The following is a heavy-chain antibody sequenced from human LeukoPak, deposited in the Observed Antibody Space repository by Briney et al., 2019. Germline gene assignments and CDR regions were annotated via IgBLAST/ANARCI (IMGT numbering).Heavy chain of an antibody. J-gene: IGHJ4*02. CDR1: GFTFSNAW. CDR3: TTRGYSGYDLRDY. CDR2: IKSKTDGGTT. D-gene: IGHD5-12*01. Sequence: PGGSLRLSCAASGFTFSNAWMSRVRQAPGKGLEWVGRIKSKTDGGTTDYAAPVKGRFTISRDDSKNTLYLQMNSLKTEDTAVYYCTTRGYSGYDLRDYWGQGTLVTVSS. V-gene: IGHV3-15*01.